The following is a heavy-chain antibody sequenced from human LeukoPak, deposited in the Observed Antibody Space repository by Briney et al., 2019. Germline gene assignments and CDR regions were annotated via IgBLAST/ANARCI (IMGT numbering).Heavy chain of an antibody. J-gene: IGHJ3*02. Sequence: GGSLRLSCAASGFTFSDYFMSWIRQAPGKGLEWVSYISSSGSTIYYADSVKGRFTISRDNAKNSLHLQMNSLRAEDTAVYYCARSRPSRYCSGGSCTHHAFDIWGQGTMVTVSS. D-gene: IGHD2-15*01. CDR3: ARSRPSRYCSGGSCTHHAFDI. CDR2: ISSSGSTI. V-gene: IGHV3-11*04. CDR1: GFTFSDYF.